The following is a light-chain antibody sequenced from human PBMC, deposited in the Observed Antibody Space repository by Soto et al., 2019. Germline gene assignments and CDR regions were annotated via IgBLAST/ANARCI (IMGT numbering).Light chain of an antibody. CDR2: DAS. Sequence: DIPLTQSPSTLSASIGDRVVITCRASQTIDRWLAWYQQRPGLAPRLLIYDASTLESGVPSRFSGSGSETEFNLSISSLKPDDFATYHCQQYQGNPTFGQGTTVEVK. CDR3: QQYQGNPT. CDR1: QTIDRW. V-gene: IGKV1-5*01. J-gene: IGKJ1*01.